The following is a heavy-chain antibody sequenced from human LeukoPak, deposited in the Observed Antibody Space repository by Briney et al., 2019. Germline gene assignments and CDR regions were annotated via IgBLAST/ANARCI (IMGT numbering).Heavy chain of an antibody. CDR1: GGSFSGYY. J-gene: IGHJ4*02. D-gene: IGHD6-19*01. Sequence: TSETLSLTCAVYGGSFSGYYWSWIRQPPGKGLEWIGEINHSGSTNYNPSLKSRVTISVDTSKNQFSLKLSSVTAADTAVCYCASRPPGYSSGWPIEDIHWGQGTLVTVSS. CDR2: INHSGST. V-gene: IGHV4-34*01. CDR3: ASRPPGYSSGWPIEDIH.